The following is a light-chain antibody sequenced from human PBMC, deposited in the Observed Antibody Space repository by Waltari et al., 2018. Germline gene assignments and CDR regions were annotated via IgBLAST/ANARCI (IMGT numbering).Light chain of an antibody. CDR3: QNYNSAPFT. CDR1: QGIVNY. J-gene: IGKJ3*01. CDR2: TAS. Sequence: DIQLTQSPSSLSASVGDSVTITCRASQGIVNYLAWYQQKPGTVPKLLIYTASTLQSWVPSRFSGSGSAADFTLTISSLQPEDAATYYCQNYNSAPFTFGPGTRVDIK. V-gene: IGKV1-27*01.